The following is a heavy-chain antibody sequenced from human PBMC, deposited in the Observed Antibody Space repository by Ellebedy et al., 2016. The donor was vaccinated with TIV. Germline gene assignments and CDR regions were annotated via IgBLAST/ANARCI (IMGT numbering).Heavy chain of an antibody. V-gene: IGHV3-9*01. D-gene: IGHD3-9*01. CDR1: GFTFDDYA. J-gene: IGHJ4*02. Sequence: SLKISCAASGFTFDDYAMHWVRQAPGKGLEWVSGISWNSGSIGYADSVKGRFTISRDNAKNSLFLQMDSLRADDTAVYYCARDPRPYLRYGHFDCWGQGTLVTVSS. CDR3: ARDPRPYLRYGHFDC. CDR2: ISWNSGSI.